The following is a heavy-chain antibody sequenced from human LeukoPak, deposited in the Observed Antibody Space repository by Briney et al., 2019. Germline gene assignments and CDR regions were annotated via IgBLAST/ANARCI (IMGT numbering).Heavy chain of an antibody. CDR3: ASTYQSSSITYDY. CDR1: GGSISSSSYY. D-gene: IGHD6-13*01. CDR2: IYYSGST. J-gene: IGHJ4*02. V-gene: IGHV4-39*01. Sequence: SETLSLTCTVSGGSISSSSYYWGWIRQPPGKGLEWIGNIYYSGSTYYNPSLESRVTISVDTSKNQFSLKLSSVTAADTAVYYCASTYQSSSITYDYWGQGTLVTVSS.